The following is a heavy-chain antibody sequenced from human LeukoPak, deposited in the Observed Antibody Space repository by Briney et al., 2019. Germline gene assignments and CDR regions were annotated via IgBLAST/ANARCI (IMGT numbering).Heavy chain of an antibody. J-gene: IGHJ4*02. D-gene: IGHD3-10*01. CDR3: ARASFIISRRHFDY. CDR1: GYTFTSYD. CDR2: MNPNSGNT. Sequence: GASVKVSCKASGYTFTSYDINWVRQATGQGLEWMGWMNPNSGNTGYAQKFQGRVTMTRNTSISTAYMELSRLRSDDTAVYYCARASFIISRRHFDYWGQGTLVAVSS. V-gene: IGHV1-8*01.